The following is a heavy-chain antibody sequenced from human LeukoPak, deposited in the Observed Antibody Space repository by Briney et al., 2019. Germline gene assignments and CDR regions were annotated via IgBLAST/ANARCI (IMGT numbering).Heavy chain of an antibody. J-gene: IGHJ4*02. Sequence: ASVKVSCKASEFTFTGYYMHWVRQAPGQGLEWMGWINPNTAVTKYAQKFQGRVTMTRDTSISTAYMELRRLTSDDTAVYYCARDFGSVITPYYWGQGALVTVSS. V-gene: IGHV1-2*02. CDR1: EFTFTGYY. CDR3: ARDFGSVITPYY. D-gene: IGHD2-15*01. CDR2: INPNTAVT.